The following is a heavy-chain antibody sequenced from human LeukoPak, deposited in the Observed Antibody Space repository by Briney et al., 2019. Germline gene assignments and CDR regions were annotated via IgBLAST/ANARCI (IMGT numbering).Heavy chain of an antibody. D-gene: IGHD6-19*01. CDR2: IKQDGNGK. J-gene: IGHJ4*02. Sequence: GGSLRLSCAASGFTVSSNYMSWVRQAPGKGLEWVANIKQDGNGKYYVDSVKGRFTISRDNARNSLYLQMNSLRAEDTAVYYCARDNYNSGRDYWGQGTLVTVSS. CDR3: ARDNYNSGRDY. CDR1: GFTVSSNY. V-gene: IGHV3-7*01.